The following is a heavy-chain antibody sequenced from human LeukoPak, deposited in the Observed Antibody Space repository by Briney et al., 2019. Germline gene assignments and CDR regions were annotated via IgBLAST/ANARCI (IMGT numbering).Heavy chain of an antibody. Sequence: GGSLRLSCAVSGFTVSSNYMTWVRQAPGKGLEWVSVIYSGGSTYYVDSVKGRFTISRDNSKNTVYLQMNRLRADDTAVYYCARDSDDSLDYWGQGTLVTVSS. J-gene: IGHJ4*02. CDR2: IYSGGST. CDR1: GFTVSSNY. CDR3: ARDSDDSLDY. V-gene: IGHV3-66*01. D-gene: IGHD3-22*01.